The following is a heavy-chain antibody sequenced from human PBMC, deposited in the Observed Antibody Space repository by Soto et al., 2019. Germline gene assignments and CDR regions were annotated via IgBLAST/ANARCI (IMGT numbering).Heavy chain of an antibody. V-gene: IGHV3-21*01. CDR3: ARDLRRTYYDFWSGYDY. Sequence: GGSLRLSCAASGFTFSSYSMNWVRQAPGKGLEWVSSISSSSSYIYYADSVKGRFTISRDNAKNSLYLQMNSLRAEDTAVYYCARDLRRTYYDFWSGYDYWGQGTLVTVSS. D-gene: IGHD3-3*01. J-gene: IGHJ4*02. CDR1: GFTFSSYS. CDR2: ISSSSSYI.